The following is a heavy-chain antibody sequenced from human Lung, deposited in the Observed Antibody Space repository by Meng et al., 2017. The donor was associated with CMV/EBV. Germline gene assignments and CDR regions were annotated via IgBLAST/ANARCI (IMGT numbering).Heavy chain of an antibody. V-gene: IGHV1-2*02. J-gene: IGHJ6*02. Sequence: ASXXVSCKASGYNFTGYYIHWVRQAPGQGLEWMGWINPNSGGTNYAQKFQGRVTMTRDTSISTAYMELSRLRSDDTAVYYCARVRSRGMDVWGQGTTVTVSS. CDR2: INPNSGGT. CDR3: ARVRSRGMDV. CDR1: GYNFTGYY. D-gene: IGHD3-16*01.